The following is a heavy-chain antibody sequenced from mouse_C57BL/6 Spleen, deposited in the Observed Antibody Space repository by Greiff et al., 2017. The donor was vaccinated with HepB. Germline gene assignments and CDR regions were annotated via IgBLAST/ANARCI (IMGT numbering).Heavy chain of an antibody. CDR2: IDPSDSYT. V-gene: IGHV1-69*01. D-gene: IGHD2-5*01. Sequence: QVQLKQPGAELVMPGASVKLSCKASGYTFTSYWMHWVKQRPGQGLEWIGEIDPSDSYTNYNQKFKGKSTLTVDKSSSTAYMQLSSLTSEDSAVYYCARDYSNYVKGWFAYWGQGTLVTVSA. CDR3: ARDYSNYVKGWFAY. CDR1: GYTFTSYW. J-gene: IGHJ3*01.